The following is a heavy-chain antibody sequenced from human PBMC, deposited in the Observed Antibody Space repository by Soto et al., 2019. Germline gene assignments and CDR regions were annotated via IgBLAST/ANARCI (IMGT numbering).Heavy chain of an antibody. CDR1: GGSISSGGYY. CDR3: AREGVNYYYGMDV. V-gene: IGHV4-31*03. Sequence: SETLSLTCTVSGGSISSGGYYWSWIRQHPGKGLEWIGYIYYSGSTYYNPSLKSRVTISVDTSKNQFSLKLSSVTAADTAVYYCAREGVNYYYGMDVWGQGTTVTVSS. J-gene: IGHJ6*02. D-gene: IGHD2-8*01. CDR2: IYYSGST.